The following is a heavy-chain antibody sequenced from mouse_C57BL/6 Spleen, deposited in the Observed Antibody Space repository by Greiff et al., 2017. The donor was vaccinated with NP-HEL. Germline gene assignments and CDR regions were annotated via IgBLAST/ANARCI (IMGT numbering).Heavy chain of an antibody. V-gene: IGHV2-2*01. CDR3: ARNFSYDYYAMDY. Sequence: VQGVESGPGLVQPSQSLSITCTVSGFSLTSYGVHWVRQSPGKGLEWLGVIWSGGSTAYNAAFISRLSISKDNSKSQVFFKMNSLPADDTAIYYCARNFSYDYYAMDYWGQGTSVTVSS. J-gene: IGHJ4*01. D-gene: IGHD1-1*01. CDR1: GFSLTSYG. CDR2: IWSGGST.